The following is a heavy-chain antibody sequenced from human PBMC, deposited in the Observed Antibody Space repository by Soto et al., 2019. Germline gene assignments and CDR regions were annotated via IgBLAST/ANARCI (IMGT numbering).Heavy chain of an antibody. CDR3: ARGSGYNWNDVSPAFDI. CDR2: IYYSGST. J-gene: IGHJ3*02. Sequence: ETLSLTCTVSGGSISSYYWSWIRQPPGKGLEWIGYIYYSGSTNYNPSLKSRVTISVDTSKNQFSLKLSSVTAADTAVYCCARGSGYNWNDVSPAFDIWGQGTMVTVSS. V-gene: IGHV4-59*01. D-gene: IGHD1-1*01. CDR1: GGSISSYY.